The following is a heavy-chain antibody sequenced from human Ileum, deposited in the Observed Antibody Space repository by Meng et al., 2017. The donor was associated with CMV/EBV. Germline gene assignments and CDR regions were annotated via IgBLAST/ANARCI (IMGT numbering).Heavy chain of an antibody. D-gene: IGHD6-13*01. J-gene: IGHJ5*02. CDR2: IFFSGNT. CDR1: GASISSGDYY. V-gene: IGHV4-30-4*08. Sequence: VLLQESCPGLVKPSHTLPLSCIGSGASISSGDYYWSLIRQPPGKGLEWIGYIFFSGNTYYNPPFHNRVIISRYSSRNQFSLKVDSAPAADTAVYYCARFRIAALGNLFDPWGHGTLVTVSS. CDR3: ARFRIAALGNLFDP.